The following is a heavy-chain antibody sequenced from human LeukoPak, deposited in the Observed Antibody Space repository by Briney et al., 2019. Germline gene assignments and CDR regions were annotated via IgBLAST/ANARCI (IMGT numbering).Heavy chain of an antibody. J-gene: IGHJ6*04. CDR3: ARRYSSSWYENYYYYGMDV. CDR1: GGPMSDSY. CDR2: IHAIGST. V-gene: IGHV4-4*07. Sequence: SETLSLTCTVSGGPMSDSYWYWIRHSAATGMEWIGRIHAIGSTNYNPSLKSRVTISVDTSKNQFSLKLSSVTAADTAVYYCARRYSSSWYENYYYYGMDVWGKGTTVTVSS. D-gene: IGHD6-13*01.